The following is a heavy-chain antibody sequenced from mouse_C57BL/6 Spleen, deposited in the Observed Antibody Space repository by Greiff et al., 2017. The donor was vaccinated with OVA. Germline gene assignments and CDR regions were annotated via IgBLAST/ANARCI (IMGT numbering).Heavy chain of an antibody. Sequence: QVQLQQPGAELVKPGASVKMSCKASGYTFTSYWITWVKQRPGQGLEWIGDIYPGSGSTNYNEKFKSKATLTVDTSSSTADMQLSSLTSEDSAVYYCARWGTAQAPFAYWGQGTLVTVSA. V-gene: IGHV1-55*01. CDR2: IYPGSGST. CDR3: ARWGTAQAPFAY. D-gene: IGHD3-2*02. CDR1: GYTFTSYW. J-gene: IGHJ3*01.